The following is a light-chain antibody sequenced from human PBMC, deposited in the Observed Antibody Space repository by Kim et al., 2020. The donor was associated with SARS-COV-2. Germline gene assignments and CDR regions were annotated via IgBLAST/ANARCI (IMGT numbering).Light chain of an antibody. CDR3: QSYDSSLSGSGV. CDR2: GNS. V-gene: IGLV1-40*01. J-gene: IGLJ1*01. CDR1: SSTIGAGYD. Sequence: VTISCTGGSSTIGAGYDVHWYQQLPGPAPKLLIYGNSNRPSGVPDRFSGSKSGTSASLAITGLQAEDEADYYCQSYDSSLSGSGVFGTGTKVTVL.